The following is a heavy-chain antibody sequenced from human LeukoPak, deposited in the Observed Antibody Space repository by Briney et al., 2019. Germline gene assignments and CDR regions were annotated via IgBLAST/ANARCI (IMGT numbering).Heavy chain of an antibody. J-gene: IGHJ6*02. CDR3: AKVAVAGTYYYYGMDV. CDR2: ISGSGGST. Sequence: GGSLRLSCAASGFTFSSYAMSWVRQAPGKGLEWVSAISGSGGSTYYADSVKGRFTISRDNSKNTLYLQMNSLRAADTAVYYCAKVAVAGTYYYYGMDVWGQGTTVTVSS. V-gene: IGHV3-23*01. CDR1: GFTFSSYA. D-gene: IGHD6-19*01.